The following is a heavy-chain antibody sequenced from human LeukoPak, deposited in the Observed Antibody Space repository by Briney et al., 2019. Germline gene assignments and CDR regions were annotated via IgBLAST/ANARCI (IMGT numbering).Heavy chain of an antibody. J-gene: IGHJ4*02. V-gene: IGHV3-30*18. CDR3: AKDGESYRYNWNDGWFDY. CDR1: GFTFSSYG. CDR2: ISYDGSNK. Sequence: GGSLRLSCAASGFTFSSYGMHWVRQAPGKGLEWVAVISYDGSNKYYADSVKGRFTISRDNSKNTLYLQMNSLRVEDTAVYYCAKDGESYRYNWNDGWFDYWGQGTLVTVSS. D-gene: IGHD1-20*01.